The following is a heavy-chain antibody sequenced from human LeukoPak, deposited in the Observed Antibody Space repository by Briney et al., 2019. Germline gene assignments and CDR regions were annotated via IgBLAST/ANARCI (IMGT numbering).Heavy chain of an antibody. CDR3: ARELTVGATIDY. V-gene: IGHV3-23*01. CDR2: ISGSGGST. J-gene: IGHJ4*02. Sequence: PGGSLRLSCAASGFTFSSYAMSWVRQAPGKGLEWVSAISGSGGSTYYADSVKGRFTISRDNSRNTLHLQMNSLRGEDTAVYYCARELTVGATIDYWGQGTLVTVSS. D-gene: IGHD1-26*01. CDR1: GFTFSSYA.